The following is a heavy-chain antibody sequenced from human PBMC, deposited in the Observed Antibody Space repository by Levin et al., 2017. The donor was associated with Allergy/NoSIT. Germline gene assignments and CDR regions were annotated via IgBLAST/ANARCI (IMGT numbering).Heavy chain of an antibody. D-gene: IGHD5-18*01. Sequence: GGSLRLSCAASGFTVSNNYMTWVRQAPGKGLEWVSLIYSRGNTQYADSVKGRFTISRDNSKNTLYLQMNSLRAEHTAVYYCAGKTDTNLYPADFWGQGTLVTVSS. V-gene: IGHV3-66*01. CDR1: GFTVSNNY. CDR3: AGKTDTNLYPADF. CDR2: IYSRGNT. J-gene: IGHJ4*02.